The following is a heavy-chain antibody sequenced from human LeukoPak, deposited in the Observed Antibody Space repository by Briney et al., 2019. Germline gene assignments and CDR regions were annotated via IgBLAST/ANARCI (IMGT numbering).Heavy chain of an antibody. V-gene: IGHV3-30*04. CDR1: GFTFSSYA. CDR2: ISYDGSNK. Sequence: GGSLRLSCAASGFTFSSYAMHWVRQAPGKGLEWVAVISYDGSNKYYADSVKGRFTISRDNSKNTLYLQMNSLRAEDAAVYYCARAYDSSGYYYALGYWGQGTLVTVSS. D-gene: IGHD3-22*01. J-gene: IGHJ4*02. CDR3: ARAYDSSGYYYALGY.